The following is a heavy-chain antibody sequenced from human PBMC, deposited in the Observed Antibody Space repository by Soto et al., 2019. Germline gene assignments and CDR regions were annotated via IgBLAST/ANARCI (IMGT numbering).Heavy chain of an antibody. CDR2: IWYDGSNK. J-gene: IGHJ4*02. D-gene: IGHD2-21*02. CDR1: GFTFSSYG. CDR3: ARDYCGGDCQLDY. V-gene: IGHV3-33*01. Sequence: GGSLRLSCAASGFTFSSYGMHWVRQAPGKGLEWVAVIWYDGSNKYYADSVKGRFTISRDNSKNTLYLQMNSLRAEDTAVYYCARDYCGGDCQLDYWGQGTLVTVSS.